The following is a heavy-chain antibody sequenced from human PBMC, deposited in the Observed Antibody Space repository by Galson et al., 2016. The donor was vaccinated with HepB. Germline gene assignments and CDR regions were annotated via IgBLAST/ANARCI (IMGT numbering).Heavy chain of an antibody. CDR3: ARVRTLMGRGAKAGPKYYFDS. CDR2: ISYKGNA. Sequence: SETLSLTCAVSGGSVCLYYWSWIRHSPGKGPQWIGSISYKGNANYNPSLEGRATISVDTSKNQFSLKLNSVTAADTALYYCARVRTLMGRGAKAGPKYYFDSWGQGTLVTVSS. CDR1: GGSVCLYY. D-gene: IGHD3-10*01. J-gene: IGHJ4*02. V-gene: IGHV4-59*02.